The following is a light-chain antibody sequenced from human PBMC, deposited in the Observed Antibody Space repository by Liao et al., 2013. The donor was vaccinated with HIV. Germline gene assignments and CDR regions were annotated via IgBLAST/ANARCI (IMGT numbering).Light chain of an antibody. Sequence: SYVLTQPPSVSVAPGKTARITCGGNNIGSKSVHWYQQKPGQAPVMVISHDTKRPSGIPERFSGSNSGNTATLTISGTQAMDEADYYCQAWDSSTGVFGGGTKLTVL. J-gene: IGLJ3*02. V-gene: IGLV3-21*01. CDR1: NIGSKS. CDR2: HDT. CDR3: QAWDSSTGV.